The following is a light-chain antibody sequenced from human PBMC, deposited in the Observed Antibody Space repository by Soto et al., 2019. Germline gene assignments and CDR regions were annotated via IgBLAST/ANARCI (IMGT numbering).Light chain of an antibody. Sequence: QSALTQPRSVSGSPGQSVTIXCTGTSNDVGGYDYVSWYQQHPGKAPKLMIYDVSKRPSGVPDRFSGSKSGDTASLTISGLQADDEADYYCCSSAGRNIRYVFGAGTKLTVL. CDR1: SNDVGGYDY. CDR2: DVS. J-gene: IGLJ1*01. CDR3: CSSAGRNIRYV. V-gene: IGLV2-11*01.